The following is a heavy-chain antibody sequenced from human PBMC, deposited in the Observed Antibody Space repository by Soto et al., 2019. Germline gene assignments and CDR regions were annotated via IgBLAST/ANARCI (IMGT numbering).Heavy chain of an antibody. J-gene: IGHJ5*02. D-gene: IGHD6-13*01. CDR3: ARGDQQLVRGHNWFDP. Sequence: EVQLVESGGGLVQPGGSLRLSCAASGFTFSSYWMHWVRQAPGKGLVWVSRINSDGSSTSYADSVKGRFTISRDNAKNTLDLQMNSLGAEDTAVYYCARGDQQLVRGHNWFDPWGQGTLVTVSS. CDR1: GFTFSSYW. CDR2: INSDGSST. V-gene: IGHV3-74*01.